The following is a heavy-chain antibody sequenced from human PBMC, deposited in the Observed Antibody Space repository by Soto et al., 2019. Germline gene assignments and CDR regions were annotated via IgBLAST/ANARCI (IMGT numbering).Heavy chain of an antibody. D-gene: IGHD3-10*01. CDR2: MFYSGST. Sequence: QVQLQESGPGLVKPSETLSLTCTVSGGSVISGSYYWSWIRQPPGKGLEWIGDMFYSGSTNYNPSLKSRVTISVDTSKCQFSLKLRSVTAADTAVYFCARVPRSYQGAGCCCNDYYYYGMDVWGQGTTGTVSS. V-gene: IGHV4-61*01. CDR1: GGSVISGSYY. CDR3: ARVPRSYQGAGCCCNDYYYYGMDV. J-gene: IGHJ6*02.